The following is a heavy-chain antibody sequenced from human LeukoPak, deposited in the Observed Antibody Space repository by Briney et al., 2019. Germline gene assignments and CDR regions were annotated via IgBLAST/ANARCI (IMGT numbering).Heavy chain of an antibody. CDR1: GGSISSYY. Sequence: SETLSLTCTVSGGSISSYYWSWIRQLPGKGLEWIGYIYYSGSTNYNPSLKSRVTISVDTSKNQFSLKLGSVTAADTAVYYCARGGGYYYYGMDVWGQGTTVTVSS. V-gene: IGHV4-59*01. CDR2: IYYSGST. CDR3: ARGGGYYYYGMDV. J-gene: IGHJ6*02. D-gene: IGHD2-15*01.